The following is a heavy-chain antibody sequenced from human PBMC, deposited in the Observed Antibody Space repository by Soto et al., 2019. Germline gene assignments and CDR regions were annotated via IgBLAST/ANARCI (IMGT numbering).Heavy chain of an antibody. D-gene: IGHD3-9*01. CDR1: GGTFSSYT. Sequence: SVKVSCKASGGTFSSYTISWVRQAPGQGLEWMGRIIPILGIANYAQKFQGRVTITADKSTSTAYMELSSLRSEDTAVYYCARSETGYFDWILLDYWGQGTLVTVSS. J-gene: IGHJ4*02. V-gene: IGHV1-69*02. CDR3: ARSETGYFDWILLDY. CDR2: IIPILGIA.